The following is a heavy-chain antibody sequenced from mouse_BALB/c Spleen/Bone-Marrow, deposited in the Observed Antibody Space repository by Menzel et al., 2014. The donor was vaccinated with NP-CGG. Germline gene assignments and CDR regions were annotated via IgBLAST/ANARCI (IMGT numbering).Heavy chain of an antibody. CDR1: GYSFTGYY. J-gene: IGHJ2*01. Sequence: LVKTGASVKISCKASGYSFTGYYMHWVKQSHGKSLEWIGYISCYNGATSYNQKFKDKATFTVDTSSSTAYMQFNSLTSEDSAVYYCARRDYGNFFDYWGQGTTLTVSS. CDR3: ARRDYGNFFDY. D-gene: IGHD2-1*01. V-gene: IGHV1S34*01. CDR2: ISCYNGAT.